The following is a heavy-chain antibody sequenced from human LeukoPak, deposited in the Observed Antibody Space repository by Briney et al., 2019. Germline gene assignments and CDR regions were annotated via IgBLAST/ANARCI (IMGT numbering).Heavy chain of an antibody. V-gene: IGHV3-23*01. CDR2: ISGGGGST. CDR3: AKGSGINHYHWIDP. D-gene: IGHD1-14*01. J-gene: IGHJ5*02. CDR1: EFTFSNYA. Sequence: GGSLRLSCAASEFTFSNYAMNWVRQAPGKGLEWVSGISGGGGSTYYADSVKGRFTISRDNPKNTLYLQMDSLRAEDTALYYCAKGSGINHYHWIDPWGQGTLVTVSS.